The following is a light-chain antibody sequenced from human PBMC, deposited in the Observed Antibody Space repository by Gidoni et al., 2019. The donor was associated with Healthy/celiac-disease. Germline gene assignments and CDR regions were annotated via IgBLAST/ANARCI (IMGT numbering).Light chain of an antibody. V-gene: IGKV1-39*01. CDR3: QQSYSTPRT. J-gene: IGKJ1*01. CDR1: QSISSY. CDR2: AAS. Sequence: DIKMTQSPSSLSASVGDRVTITCRASQSISSYLNWYQQKPGKAPKLLIYAASSLQSGVPSRFSGSGSGTDFTLTISSLQPEDFATYYCQQSYSTPRTFGQGPKLEIK.